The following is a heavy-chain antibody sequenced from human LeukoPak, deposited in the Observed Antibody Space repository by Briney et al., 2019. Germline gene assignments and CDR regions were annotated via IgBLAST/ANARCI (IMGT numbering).Heavy chain of an antibody. V-gene: IGHV3-23*01. CDR1: GFTFSSYA. J-gene: IGHJ4*02. CDR2: ISGSGGST. CDR3: AKVGSPTRRYYFDY. D-gene: IGHD3-10*01. Sequence: HPGGSLRLSCAASGFTFSSYAMSWVRQAPGKGLEWVSAISGSGGSTYYADSVKGRFTISRDNSKNTLYLQMNSLRAEDTAVYYCAKVGSPTRRYYFDYWGQGTLVTVSS.